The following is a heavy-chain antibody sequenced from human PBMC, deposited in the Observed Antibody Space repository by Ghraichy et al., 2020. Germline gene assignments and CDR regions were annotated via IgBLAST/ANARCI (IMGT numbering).Heavy chain of an antibody. J-gene: IGHJ5*02. D-gene: IGHD4-17*01. Sequence: LSLTCAVYGGSFIGYYWSWIRQPPGKGLEWIGEINHSGSTNYNPSLKSRVTISVDTSKNQFSLKLSSVTAADTAVYYCARGLPVTYNWFDPWGQGTLVTVSS. CDR3: ARGLPVTYNWFDP. CDR2: INHSGST. V-gene: IGHV4-34*01. CDR1: GGSFIGYY.